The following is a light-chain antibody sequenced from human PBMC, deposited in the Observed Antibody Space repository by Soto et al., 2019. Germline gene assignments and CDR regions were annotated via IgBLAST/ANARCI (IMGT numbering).Light chain of an antibody. CDR3: SSYTSSTTPV. J-gene: IGLJ3*02. V-gene: IGLV2-14*01. CDR1: SSDVGGHNY. CDR2: EVS. Sequence: QSALTQPASVSGSPGQSITISCTGTSSDVGGHNYVSWYQQHPGKAPKLMIFEVSNRPSGVSNRFSGSKSGNTASLTISGLQAEDEADYYCSSYTSSTTPVFGGGTKVTVL.